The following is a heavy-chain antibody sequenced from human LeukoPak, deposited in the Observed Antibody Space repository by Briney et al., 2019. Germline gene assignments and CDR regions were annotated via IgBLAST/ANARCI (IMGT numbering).Heavy chain of an antibody. Sequence: GRSLRLSCAASGFTFSSYGMHWVRQAPGKGLEWVAVISYDGSEKYYVDSVKGRFTISRDNAKNSLYLQMNSLRAEDTAVYYCASGRFGEYFDYWGQGTLVTVSS. D-gene: IGHD3-10*01. CDR2: ISYDGSEK. V-gene: IGHV3-30*03. J-gene: IGHJ4*02. CDR3: ASGRFGEYFDY. CDR1: GFTFSSYG.